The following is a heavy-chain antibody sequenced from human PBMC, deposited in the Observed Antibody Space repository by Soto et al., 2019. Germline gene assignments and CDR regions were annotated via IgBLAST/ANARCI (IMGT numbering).Heavy chain of an antibody. Sequence: GGSLRLSCAASGFTFSSYGMHWVRQAPGKGLEWVAVKSNDGSTKEYADSVKGRFKISRDNSKNRLYLQMNSLRAEDTAVYYCARHTSGWPYYDYWGQGTPVTVSS. CDR1: GFTFSSYG. J-gene: IGHJ4*02. V-gene: IGHV3-30*03. CDR3: ARHTSGWPYYDY. D-gene: IGHD6-19*01. CDR2: KSNDGSTK.